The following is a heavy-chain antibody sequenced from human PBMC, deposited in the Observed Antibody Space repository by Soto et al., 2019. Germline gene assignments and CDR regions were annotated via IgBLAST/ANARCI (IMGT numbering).Heavy chain of an antibody. CDR1: GGTFSSYA. V-gene: IGHV1-69*13. J-gene: IGHJ5*02. D-gene: IGHD6-13*01. CDR3: ASYNRRDSSSWYRRGFDP. Sequence: SVKVSFKASGGTFSSYAVSRVRQAPGQGVEWMGGIIPIFGTANYAQKFQGRVTITADESTSTAYMELSRLRSEDTAVYYCASYNRRDSSSWYRRGFDPWGQGTLVTVSS. CDR2: IIPIFGTA.